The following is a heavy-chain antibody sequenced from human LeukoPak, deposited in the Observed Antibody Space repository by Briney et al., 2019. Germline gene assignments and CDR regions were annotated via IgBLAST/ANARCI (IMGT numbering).Heavy chain of an antibody. Sequence: PGGSLRLSCAASGFTFSSYAKSWVRQAPGKGREGVSAISGSGGSTYYADSVKGPFTISRDNSKDTLYLQMNNLRAEDTAVYYCGKGGPYDYIWGSLGDAFDIWGQGTMVTVSS. CDR2: ISGSGGST. CDR1: GFTFSSYA. V-gene: IGHV3-23*01. J-gene: IGHJ3*02. CDR3: GKGGPYDYIWGSLGDAFDI. D-gene: IGHD3-16*01.